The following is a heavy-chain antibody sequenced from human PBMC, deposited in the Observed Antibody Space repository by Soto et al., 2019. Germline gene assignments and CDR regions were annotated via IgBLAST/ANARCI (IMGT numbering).Heavy chain of an antibody. V-gene: IGHV3-53*05. J-gene: IGHJ1*01. D-gene: IGHD5-12*01. CDR1: GLTVSRTQ. CDR2: IYSAGST. Sequence: EVQLVETGGGLIQPGGSLRLSCAASGLTVSRTQMAWVRQVPGKGLQWVSVIYSAGSTYYANAVKGRFTISRDNFKNTVNLQMNSLRPEDTAIYFCVREYSPSWEGYFGLWGQGTRVTV. CDR3: VREYSPSWEGYFGL.